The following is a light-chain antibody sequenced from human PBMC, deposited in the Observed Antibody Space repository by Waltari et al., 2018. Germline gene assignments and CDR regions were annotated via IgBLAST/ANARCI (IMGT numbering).Light chain of an antibody. CDR2: GVS. CDR3: QYYHNYELT. Sequence: DIQMTQSPSTLSASVGDRVTITCRARQRNTDWVDWCQQKPGRAPKLLNYGVSTLGSGVPLRFSGTGAGAEFTLTSSSRQPDDFATYYCQYYHNYELTFGGGTKVEIK. V-gene: IGKV1-5*03. J-gene: IGKJ4*01. CDR1: QRNTDW.